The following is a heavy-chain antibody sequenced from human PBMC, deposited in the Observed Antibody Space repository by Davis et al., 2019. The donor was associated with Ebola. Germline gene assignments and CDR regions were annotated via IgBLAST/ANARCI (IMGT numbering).Heavy chain of an antibody. D-gene: IGHD5-24*01. V-gene: IGHV1-69*02. CDR1: GGTFSSYT. CDR3: ARARDMATIGDYAMDV. Sequence: AASVKVSCKASGGTFSSYTISWVRLAPGQGLEWMGRIIPMLGIANYAQQFQGRVTIPADISTTAYMELSSLRSEDTAVYYCARARDMATIGDYAMDVWGQGTTVTVSS. CDR2: IIPMLGIA. J-gene: IGHJ6*02.